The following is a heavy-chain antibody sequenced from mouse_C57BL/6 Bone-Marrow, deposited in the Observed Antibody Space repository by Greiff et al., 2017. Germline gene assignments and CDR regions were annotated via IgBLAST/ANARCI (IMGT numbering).Heavy chain of an antibody. D-gene: IGHD5-1*01. J-gene: IGHJ4*01. CDR2: IDPSDSYT. CDR1: GYTFTSYW. V-gene: IGHV1-50*01. Sequence: QAHVKQPGAELVKPGASVKLSCKASGYTFTSYWMQWVKQRPGQGLEWIGEIDPSDSYTNYNQKFKGKATLTVDTSSSTAYMQLSSLTSEDSAVYYCGGSTGYYYAMDYWGQGTSVTVSS. CDR3: GGSTGYYYAMDY.